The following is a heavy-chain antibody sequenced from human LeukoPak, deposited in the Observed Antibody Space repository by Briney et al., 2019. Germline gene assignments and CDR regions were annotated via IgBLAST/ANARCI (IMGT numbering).Heavy chain of an antibody. J-gene: IGHJ4*02. CDR1: GYTFTSYG. D-gene: IGHD3-22*01. CDR3: ARRHYYDSSGYYYEDY. CDR2: ISAYNGNT. V-gene: IGHV1-18*01. Sequence: ASVKVSCKASGYTFTSYGISWVRRAPGQGLEWMGWISAYNGNTNYAQKLQGRVTMTTDTSTSTAYMELRSLRSDDTAVYYCARRHYYDSSGYYYEDYWGQGTLVTVSS.